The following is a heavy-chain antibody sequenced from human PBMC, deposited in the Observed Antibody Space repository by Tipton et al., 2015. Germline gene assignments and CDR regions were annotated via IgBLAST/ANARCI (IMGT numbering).Heavy chain of an antibody. V-gene: IGHV4-31*03. CDR2: VYSSGST. D-gene: IGHD5-12*01. J-gene: IGHJ4*02. CDR3: ASTAGVVATLDY. CDR1: GGSISSGGYY. Sequence: TLSLTCTVSGGSISSGGYYWSWIRQHLGKGLEWIGNVYSSGSTYYNPSLKSRVTISADTSKNQFSLKLSSVTAADTAVYYCASTAGVVATLDYWGQGTLVTVSS.